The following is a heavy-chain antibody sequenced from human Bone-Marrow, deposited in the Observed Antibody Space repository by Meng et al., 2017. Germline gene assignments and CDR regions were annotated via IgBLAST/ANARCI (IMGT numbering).Heavy chain of an antibody. Sequence: ASVKVSCKASGYTFTGYYMHWVRQAPGQGLEWMGRINPNSGGTNYAQKFQGRVTMTRDTSISTAYMELSRLRSDDTAVYYCASYDYVWGSHDAFDIWGQGTMVTVSS. CDR3: ASYDYVWGSHDAFDI. V-gene: IGHV1-2*06. J-gene: IGHJ3*02. D-gene: IGHD3-16*01. CDR1: GYTFTGYY. CDR2: INPNSGGT.